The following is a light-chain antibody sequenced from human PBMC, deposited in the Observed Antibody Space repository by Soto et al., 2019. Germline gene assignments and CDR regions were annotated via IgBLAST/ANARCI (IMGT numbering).Light chain of an antibody. J-gene: IGKJ1*01. Sequence: ILMTQSPATLSVSPGERATLSCKASQSVSSELAWYQQKPGQAPRLLLYGASTRAIGIPARFSGSGSGTDFTLTISSLETEDFAVYYCQQGSNWPPWTFGQGTKVDIK. CDR1: QSVSSE. CDR2: GAS. CDR3: QQGSNWPPWT. V-gene: IGKV3-15*01.